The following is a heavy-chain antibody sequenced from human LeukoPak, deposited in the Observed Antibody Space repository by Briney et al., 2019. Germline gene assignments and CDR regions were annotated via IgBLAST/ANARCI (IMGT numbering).Heavy chain of an antibody. J-gene: IGHJ4*02. V-gene: IGHV1-69*06. Sequence: ASVKVSCKASGGTFSSYAISWVRQAPGRGLEWMGGIIPIFGTANYAQKFQGRVTITADKSTSTAYMELSSLRSEDTAVYCCARSHGHSSDYWGQGTLVTVSS. CDR3: ARSHGHSSDY. D-gene: IGHD2-15*01. CDR1: GGTFSSYA. CDR2: IIPIFGTA.